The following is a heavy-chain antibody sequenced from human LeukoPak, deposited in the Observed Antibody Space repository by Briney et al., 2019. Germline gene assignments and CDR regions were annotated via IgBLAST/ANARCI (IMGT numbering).Heavy chain of an antibody. Sequence: SETLSLTCTVSGGSISSDGYYWSWIRQHPGKGLEWIGSIYYSGSTNYNPSLQGRVTISLDTSRNQFSLKLSSVTAADTAVYYCARGRIAAAGFFDYWGQGTLVTVSS. CDR2: IYYSGST. CDR1: GGSISSDGYY. CDR3: ARGRIAAAGFFDY. J-gene: IGHJ4*02. D-gene: IGHD6-13*01. V-gene: IGHV4-31*03.